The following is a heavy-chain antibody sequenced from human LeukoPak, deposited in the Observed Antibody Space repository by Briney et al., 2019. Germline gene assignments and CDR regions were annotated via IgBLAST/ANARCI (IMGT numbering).Heavy chain of an antibody. J-gene: IGHJ3*02. CDR1: GYTFTSYA. V-gene: IGHV7-4-1*02. CDR3: ARESPETDEMRDAFDI. D-gene: IGHD5-24*01. Sequence: ASVKVSCKASGYTFTSYAMNWVRQAPGQGLEWMGWINTNTGNPTYAQGFTGRFVFSLDTSVSTAYLQISSLKAEDTAVYYCARESPETDEMRDAFDIRGQGTMVTVSS. CDR2: INTNTGNP.